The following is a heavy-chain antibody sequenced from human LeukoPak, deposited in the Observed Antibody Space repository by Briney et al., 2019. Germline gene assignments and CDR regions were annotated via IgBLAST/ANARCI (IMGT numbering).Heavy chain of an antibody. CDR2: IRFDGSNK. CDR3: AKEGTYYLDY. J-gene: IGHJ4*02. V-gene: IGHV3-30*02. Sequence: GESLRLSCEASGFPFNKFGIHWVRQAPGKGLEWVAFIRFDGSNKYYGDSVKGRITISRDQAKNTVYLQMNSLTVDDTAVYYCAKEGTYYLDYWGQGAVVTVSS. CDR1: GFPFNKFG.